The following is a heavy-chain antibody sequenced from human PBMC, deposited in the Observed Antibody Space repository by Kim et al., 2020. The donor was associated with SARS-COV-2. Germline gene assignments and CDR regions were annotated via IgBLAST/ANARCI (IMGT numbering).Heavy chain of an antibody. V-gene: IGHV3-23*01. Sequence: KGRFTIARDNSKNTLYLQMNSLRAEDPAVYYCAKDSWPATVVTRGPYFDYWGQGTLVTVSS. D-gene: IGHD4-17*01. J-gene: IGHJ4*02. CDR3: AKDSWPATVVTRGPYFDY.